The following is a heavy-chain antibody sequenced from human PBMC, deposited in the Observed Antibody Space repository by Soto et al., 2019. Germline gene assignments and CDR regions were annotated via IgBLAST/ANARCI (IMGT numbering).Heavy chain of an antibody. CDR1: GFTVSSNY. CDR2: IYSGGST. J-gene: IGHJ4*02. D-gene: IGHD5-12*01. Sequence: EVQLVETGGGLIQPGGSLRLSCAASGFTVSSNYMSWVRQAPGKGLEWVSVIYSGGSTYYADSVKGRFTISRDNSKNTLYLQMNSLRAEDTAVYYCARDRATDGYNFGYFDYWGQGTLVTVSS. CDR3: ARDRATDGYNFGYFDY. V-gene: IGHV3-53*02.